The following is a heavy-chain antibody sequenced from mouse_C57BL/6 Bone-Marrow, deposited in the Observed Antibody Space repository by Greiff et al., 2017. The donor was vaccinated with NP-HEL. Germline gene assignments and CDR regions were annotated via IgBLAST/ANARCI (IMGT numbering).Heavy chain of an antibody. CDR3: ARREDWDGAY. Sequence: VQLQQSGAELVRPGTSVKVSCTASGYAFTNYLIEWVKQRPGQGLEWIGVINPGSGGTNYNEKFKGKATLTADKSSSTAYMQLSSLTSEDSAVYFCARREDWDGAYWGQGTLVTVSA. J-gene: IGHJ3*01. CDR1: GYAFTNYL. V-gene: IGHV1-54*01. D-gene: IGHD4-1*01. CDR2: INPGSGGT.